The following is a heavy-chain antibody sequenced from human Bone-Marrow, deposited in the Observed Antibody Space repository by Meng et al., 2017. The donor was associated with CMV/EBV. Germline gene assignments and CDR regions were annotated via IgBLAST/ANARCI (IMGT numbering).Heavy chain of an antibody. CDR3: ARAGTIPWSGFERNWFDP. CDR1: GFTFSDYY. CDR2: IYYSGST. D-gene: IGHD3-3*01. Sequence: SETLSLTCAASGFTFSDYYMSWIRQPPGKGLEWIGYIYYSGSTYYNPSLKSRVTISVDTSKNQFSLKLSSVTAADTAVYYCARAGTIPWSGFERNWFDPWGQGTLVTVSS. V-gene: IGHV4-31*02. J-gene: IGHJ5*02.